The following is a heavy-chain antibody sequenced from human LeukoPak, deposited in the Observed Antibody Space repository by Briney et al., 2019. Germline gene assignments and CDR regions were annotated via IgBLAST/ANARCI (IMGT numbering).Heavy chain of an antibody. J-gene: IGHJ4*02. V-gene: IGHV4-59*01. D-gene: IGHD6-13*01. Sequence: SETLSLTCTVSGGSISSYYWSWIRQPPGKGLEWIGYIYYSGSTNYNPSLKSRVTISVDTSKNQFSLKLSSVTAADTAVYYCASGSQSMYSSSWTENLDYWGQGTLVTVSS. CDR2: IYYSGST. CDR1: GGSISSYY. CDR3: ASGSQSMYSSSWTENLDY.